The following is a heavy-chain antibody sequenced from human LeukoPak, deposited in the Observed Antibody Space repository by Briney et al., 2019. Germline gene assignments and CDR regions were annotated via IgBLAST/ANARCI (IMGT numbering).Heavy chain of an antibody. V-gene: IGHV3-21*01. J-gene: IGHJ4*02. Sequence: GGSLRLSCAASGFTFSSYSMNWVRQAPGKGLEWVSSISSSSSYIYYADSVKGRFTISRGNAKNSLYLQMNSLRAEDTAVYYCARDRVATDLFDYWGQGTLVTVSS. CDR3: ARDRVATDLFDY. CDR1: GFTFSSYS. CDR2: ISSSSSYI.